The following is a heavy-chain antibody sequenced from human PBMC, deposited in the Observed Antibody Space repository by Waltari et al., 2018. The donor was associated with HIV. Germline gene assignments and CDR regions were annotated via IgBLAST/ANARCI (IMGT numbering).Heavy chain of an antibody. Sequence: QVQLVESGGGVVQPGRSLRLSCAASGFTFSSYGMHWVRQAPGKGLEWVAVISYDGSNKYYADSVKGRFTISRDNSKNTLYLQMNSLRAEDTAVYYCAKGTIVARGDFDYWGQGTLVTVSS. CDR2: ISYDGSNK. CDR1: GFTFSSYG. J-gene: IGHJ4*02. CDR3: AKGTIVARGDFDY. V-gene: IGHV3-30*18. D-gene: IGHD2-15*01.